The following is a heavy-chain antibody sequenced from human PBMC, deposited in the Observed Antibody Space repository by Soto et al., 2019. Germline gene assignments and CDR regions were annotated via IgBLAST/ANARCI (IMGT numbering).Heavy chain of an antibody. J-gene: IGHJ4*02. Sequence: QSGPEVKKSGTSVKVSCKASRFTVSSSAVQWLRQARGQRLEWIGRIVFDSGDTKYAQKFQERATITRDTSTDTAYLELSSLRSEDTAVYYCAADYGAVTPFYFGGQGTLVTVAS. CDR3: AADYGAVTPFYF. V-gene: IGHV1-58*01. D-gene: IGHD3-10*01. CDR1: RFTVSSSA. CDR2: IVFDSGDT.